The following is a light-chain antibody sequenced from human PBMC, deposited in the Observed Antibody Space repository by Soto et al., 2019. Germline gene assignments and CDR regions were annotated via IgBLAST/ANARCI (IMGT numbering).Light chain of an antibody. CDR2: GAS. Sequence: EIVLTQSPGTLSLSPGEGAALSCRASQSVTSNSLAWYQQKPGQAPRLLIYGASSRATGIPDRFSGSGSGTDFTLTITSLQSEDFGVYYCHQHNNWWTFGQGTKVDIK. CDR3: HQHNNWWT. V-gene: IGKV3D-20*02. CDR1: QSVTSNS. J-gene: IGKJ1*01.